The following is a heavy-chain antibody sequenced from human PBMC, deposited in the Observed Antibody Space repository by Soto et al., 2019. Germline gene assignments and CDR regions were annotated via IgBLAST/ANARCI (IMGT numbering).Heavy chain of an antibody. V-gene: IGHV1-18*04. CDR2: ISTHNGNT. D-gene: IGHD6-19*01. CDR3: ARYGYSSGWYLGTGMDV. CDR1: GYPFTEFG. J-gene: IGHJ6*02. Sequence: QVQLVQSGAEVKKPGASLKVSCQASGYPFTEFGITWVRQAPGQGLAWVGWISTHNGNTNYAQKLQGRVTMTTDTSTSTACMELRSLKSDDTAVYYCARYGYSSGWYLGTGMDVWGQGTPVTVSS.